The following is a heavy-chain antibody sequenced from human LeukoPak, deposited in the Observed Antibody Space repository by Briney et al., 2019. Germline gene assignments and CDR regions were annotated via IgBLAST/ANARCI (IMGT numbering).Heavy chain of an antibody. CDR3: ARHFKSGSYSYYYYGVDV. CDR1: GGSISSYY. Sequence: SETLSLTCTVSGGSISSYYWSWIRQPPGKGLEWIGYIYYSGSTNYNPSLKSRVTISVDTSKNQFSLKLSSVTAADTAVYYCARHFKSGSYSYYYYGVDVWGQGTTVTVSS. V-gene: IGHV4-59*08. J-gene: IGHJ6*02. D-gene: IGHD1-26*01. CDR2: IYYSGST.